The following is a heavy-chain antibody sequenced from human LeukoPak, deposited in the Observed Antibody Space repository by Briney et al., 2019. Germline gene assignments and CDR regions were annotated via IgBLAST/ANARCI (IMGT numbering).Heavy chain of an antibody. CDR2: ISYDGSNK. CDR3: ARESPTVAGPPSSAPDY. D-gene: IGHD6-19*01. Sequence: GASVKVSCKASGGTFSSYAMHWVRQAPGKGLEWVAVISYDGSNKYYADSVKGRFTISRDNSKNTLYLQMNSLRAEDTAVYYCARESPTVAGPPSSAPDYWGQGTLVTVSS. V-gene: IGHV3-30*04. CDR1: GGTFSSYA. J-gene: IGHJ4*02.